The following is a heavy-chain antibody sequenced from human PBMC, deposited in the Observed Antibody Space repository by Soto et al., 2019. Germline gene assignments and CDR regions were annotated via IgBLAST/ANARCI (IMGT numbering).Heavy chain of an antibody. J-gene: IGHJ4*02. D-gene: IGHD4-17*01. CDR1: GFTFSSYS. CDR3: ARHPRWYGDYAIDYFDY. V-gene: IGHV3-48*01. Sequence: GGSLRLSCAASGFTFSSYSMNWVRQAPGKGLEWVSYISSSSSTIYYADSVKGRFTISRDNAKNSLYLQMNSLRAEDTAVYYCARHPRWYGDYAIDYFDYWGQGTLVTVSS. CDR2: ISSSSSTI.